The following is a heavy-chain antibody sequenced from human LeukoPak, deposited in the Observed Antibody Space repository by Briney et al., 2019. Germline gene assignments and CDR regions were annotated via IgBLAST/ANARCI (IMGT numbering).Heavy chain of an antibody. D-gene: IGHD3-22*01. J-gene: IGHJ3*01. CDR1: GGSISSGGYS. Sequence: SETLSLSCAVSGGSISSGGYSWSWIRQPPGKGLEWIGYIYHSGSTYYNPSLKSRVTISVDRSKNQFSLKLSSVTAADTAVYYCASVTYYYDSSGYYSSWGQGTMVTVSS. CDR3: ASVTYYYDSSGYYSS. V-gene: IGHV4-30-2*01. CDR2: IYHSGST.